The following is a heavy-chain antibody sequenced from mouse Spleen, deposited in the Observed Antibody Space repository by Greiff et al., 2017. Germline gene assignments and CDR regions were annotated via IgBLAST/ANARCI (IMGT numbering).Heavy chain of an antibody. D-gene: IGHD2-12*01. J-gene: IGHJ4*01. Sequence: EVQLQQSGPGLVKPSQSLSLTCTVTGYSITSDYAWNWIRQFPGNKLEWMGYISYSGSTSYNPSLKSRISITRDTSKNQFFLQLNSVTTEDTATYYCARKLSYVAMDYWGQGTSVTVSS. CDR2: ISYSGST. CDR3: ARKLSYVAMDY. CDR1: GYSITSDYA. V-gene: IGHV3-2*02.